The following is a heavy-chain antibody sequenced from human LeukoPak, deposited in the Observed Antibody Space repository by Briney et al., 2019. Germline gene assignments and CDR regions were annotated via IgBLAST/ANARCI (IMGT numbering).Heavy chain of an antibody. CDR2: IYTSGST. V-gene: IGHV4-4*07. D-gene: IGHD5-18*01. Sequence: PSETLSLTCTVSGGSISSYYWSWIRQPAGKGLEWIGRIYTSGSTNYNPSLKSRVTMSVDTSKNQFSLKLSSVTAADTAVYYCARESPRYGYGPLDYWGQGTLVTVSS. CDR1: GGSISSYY. CDR3: ARESPRYGYGPLDY. J-gene: IGHJ4*02.